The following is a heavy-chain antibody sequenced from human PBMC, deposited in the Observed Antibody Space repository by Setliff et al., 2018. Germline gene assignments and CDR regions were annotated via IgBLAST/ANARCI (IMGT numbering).Heavy chain of an antibody. V-gene: IGHV3-23*01. J-gene: IGHJ4*02. CDR1: GFTFSNYA. CDR3: AKNPSRVYATRFDY. D-gene: IGHD2-8*01. CDR2: IDESGGGT. Sequence: GGSLRLSCAASGFTFSNYAMSWVRQAPGKGLEWVSAIDESGGGTYYADSVKGRFTISRDNSKNTLYLQMNSLRAEDTAVYYCAKNPSRVYATRFDYWGQGTLFTVSS.